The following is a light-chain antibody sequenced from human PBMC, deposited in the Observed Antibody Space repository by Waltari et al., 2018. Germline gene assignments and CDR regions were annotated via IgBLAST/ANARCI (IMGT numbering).Light chain of an antibody. CDR2: CAS. CDR3: QQYPYWPPGT. CDR1: QSVGSN. V-gene: IGKV3-15*01. Sequence: ETVMTQSPATLSVSLGERVSLSCRASQSVGSNLAWYQQRPGQAPRLLIYCASNRATGIPARFSVSGSGTDFTLTISSLQSEDFAVYYCQQYPYWPPGTFGQGTKVEI. J-gene: IGKJ1*01.